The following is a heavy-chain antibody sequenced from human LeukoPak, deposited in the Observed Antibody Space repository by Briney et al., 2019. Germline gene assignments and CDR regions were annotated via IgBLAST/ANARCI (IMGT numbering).Heavy chain of an antibody. V-gene: IGHV4-4*07. CDR1: GASISHYY. CDR2: TYIRGST. J-gene: IGHJ4*02. D-gene: IGHD5-18*01. CDR3: ARIALGFSYAYLDY. Sequence: SETLSLTCTVSGASISHYYWSWIRQPAGKGLEWIGRTYIRGSTDYNPSLKSRVTMSVDTSNNQVSLKLGSVTAADTAVYYCARIALGFSYAYLDYWGQGTLVTVSS.